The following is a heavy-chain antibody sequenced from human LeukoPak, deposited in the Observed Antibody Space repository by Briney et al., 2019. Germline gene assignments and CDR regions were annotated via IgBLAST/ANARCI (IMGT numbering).Heavy chain of an antibody. CDR1: GVSTRGDTYY. CDR2: YNIGNT. V-gene: IGHV4-39*01. J-gene: IGHJ6*03. Sequence: SETLSLTCTVSGVSTRGDTYYWGWIRQPPGKGREWIGNYNIGNTYYNPSLKSRVTISEDTSRTQFSLRVNSVTAADTAVYYCARLWDSTGLYFYYYMDVWGEGTTVTVSS. D-gene: IGHD6-19*01. CDR3: ARLWDSTGLYFYYYMDV.